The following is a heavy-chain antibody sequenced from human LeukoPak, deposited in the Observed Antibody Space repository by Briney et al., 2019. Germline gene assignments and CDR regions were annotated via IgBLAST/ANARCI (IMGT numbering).Heavy chain of an antibody. CDR3: ATYGDYDAFDI. D-gene: IGHD4-17*01. V-gene: IGHV5-51*01. Sequence: GVSLKISCTGSGYGFTSYWIGWARPMPGKGLEWMGIIYPGDSDTRYSPSFQGQVTISADKSISTAYLQWSSLKASDTAMYYCATYGDYDAFDIWGEGTMVTVSS. J-gene: IGHJ3*02. CDR1: GYGFTSYW. CDR2: IYPGDSDT.